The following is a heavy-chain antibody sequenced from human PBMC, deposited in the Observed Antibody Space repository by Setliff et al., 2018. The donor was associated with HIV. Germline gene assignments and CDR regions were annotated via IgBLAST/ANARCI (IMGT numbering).Heavy chain of an antibody. Sequence: SETLSLTCNVSGGFISSSSYYWGWIRQPAGKGLEWIGHYYSSQNSNYNPSLGGRVTMSVDTSKNQFSLKLNSVTAADTAVYYCARMDTSYRSFEYWGQGTLVTVSS. CDR1: GGFISSSSYY. D-gene: IGHD5-18*01. V-gene: IGHV4-61*05. J-gene: IGHJ4*02. CDR3: ARMDTSYRSFEY. CDR2: YYSSQNS.